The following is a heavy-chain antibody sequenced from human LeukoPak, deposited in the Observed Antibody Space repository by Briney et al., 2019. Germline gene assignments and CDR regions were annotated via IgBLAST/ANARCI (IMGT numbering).Heavy chain of an antibody. J-gene: IGHJ6*02. CDR1: GFTFSDYY. Sequence: PGGSLRLSCAASGFTFSDYYMSWIRQAPGKGLEWVSYISSSGSIIYYADSVKGRFTISRDNAKNSLYLQMNSLRAEDTAVYYCARDSVPTPPGYYYGMDVWGQGTTVTVSS. CDR3: ARDSVPTPPGYYYGMDV. D-gene: IGHD4-11*01. CDR2: ISSSGSII. V-gene: IGHV3-11*01.